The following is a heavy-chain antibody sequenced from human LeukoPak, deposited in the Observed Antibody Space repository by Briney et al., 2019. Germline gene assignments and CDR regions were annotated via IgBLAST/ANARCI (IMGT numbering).Heavy chain of an antibody. D-gene: IGHD3-10*01. CDR2: IYTSGST. CDR1: GGSISSYY. CDR3: AREIITIPTGAFDI. V-gene: IGHV4-4*07. Sequence: SETLSLTCTVSGGSISSYYWSWIRQPAGKGQEWIGRIYTSGSTNYNPSLKSRVTMSVDTSKNQFSLKLSSVTAADTAVYYCAREIITIPTGAFDIWGQGTMVTVSS. J-gene: IGHJ3*02.